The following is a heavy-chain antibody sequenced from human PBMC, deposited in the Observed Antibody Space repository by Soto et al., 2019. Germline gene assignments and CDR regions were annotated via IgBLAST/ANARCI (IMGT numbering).Heavy chain of an antibody. CDR2: LRAGGGST. Sequence: EAQLLESGGGLVQPGGSLRLSCAASGFTFSTYAMSWVRQAPGKGLEWVSALRAGGGSTYYADSVKGRFIISRDNSINTLYLQMNSLRTEDTAVYYCAHPRGYGVFDAYDIWGLGAMVTVSS. V-gene: IGHV3-23*01. CDR1: GFTFSTYA. CDR3: AHPRGYGVFDAYDI. J-gene: IGHJ3*02. D-gene: IGHD4-17*01.